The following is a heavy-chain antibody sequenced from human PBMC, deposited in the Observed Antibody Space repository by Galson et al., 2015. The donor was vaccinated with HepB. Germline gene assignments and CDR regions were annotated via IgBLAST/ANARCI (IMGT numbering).Heavy chain of an antibody. J-gene: IGHJ5*02. CDR3: ATNYDSSGYPYNWFDP. CDR1: GGTFSSYA. CDR2: IIPIFGTA. V-gene: IGHV1-69*06. Sequence: SVKVSCKASGGTFSSYAISWVRQAPGQGLEWMGGIIPIFGTANYAQKFQGRVTITADKSTSTAYMELSSLRSEDTAVYYCATNYDSSGYPYNWFDPWGQGTLVTVSS. D-gene: IGHD3-22*01.